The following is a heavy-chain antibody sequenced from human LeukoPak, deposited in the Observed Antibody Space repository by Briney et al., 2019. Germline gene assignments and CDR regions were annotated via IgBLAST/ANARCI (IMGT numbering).Heavy chain of an antibody. CDR3: ARGSRYCSSTSCYAGFGYYYYMDV. CDR1: GGSFSGYC. J-gene: IGHJ6*03. D-gene: IGHD2-2*01. Sequence: PSETLSLTCAVYGGSFSGYCWSWIRQPPGKGLEWIGEINHSGSTNYNPSLKSRVTISVDTSKNQFSLKLSSVTAADTAVYYCARGSRYCSSTSCYAGFGYYYYMDVWGKGTTVTVSS. CDR2: INHSGST. V-gene: IGHV4-34*01.